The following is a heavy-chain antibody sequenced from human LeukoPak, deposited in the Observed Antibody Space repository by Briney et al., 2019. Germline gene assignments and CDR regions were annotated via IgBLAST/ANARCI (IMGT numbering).Heavy chain of an antibody. CDR1: GGSFSGYY. J-gene: IGHJ4*02. Sequence: SETLSLTCAVYGGSFSGYYWSWIRQPPGKGLEWIGEINHSGSTNYNPSLKSRVTISVDTSKNQFSLKLSSVTAADTAVYYCARHCSSTSCYIPYWGQGTLVTVSS. D-gene: IGHD2-2*02. CDR3: ARHCSSTSCYIPY. CDR2: INHSGST. V-gene: IGHV4-34*01.